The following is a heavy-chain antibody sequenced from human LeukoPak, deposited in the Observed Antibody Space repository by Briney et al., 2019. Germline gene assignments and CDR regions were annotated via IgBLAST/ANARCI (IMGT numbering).Heavy chain of an antibody. J-gene: IGHJ6*03. CDR1: GYTFTSHV. Sequence: ASVKVSCKASGYTFTSHVINWVRQSPGQGREWMGWINTNTGNATYARGFKGRLVFSLDTLVGSTNLQIRSLKTEETAVSLCAGWPQTRYVDYYSYYMDVWGKGTTVTVSS. CDR2: INTNTGNA. D-gene: IGHD3-16*01. CDR3: AGWPQTRYVDYYSYYMDV. V-gene: IGHV7-4-1*02.